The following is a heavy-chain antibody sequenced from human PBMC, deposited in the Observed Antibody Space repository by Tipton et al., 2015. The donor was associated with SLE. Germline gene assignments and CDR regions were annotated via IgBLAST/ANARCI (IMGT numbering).Heavy chain of an antibody. CDR1: GSSSSSGFF. CDR3: TSGSGGYQRTDY. CDR2: IYHSGST. D-gene: IGHD5-12*01. V-gene: IGHV4-38-2*02. Sequence: TLSLTCTVSGSSSSSGFFWGWIRQPPGKGLELIGTIYHSGSTYYSPSLKSRVTISVDPSKNQFPLQLTSVTAADTALYYCTSGSGGYQRTDYWGQGTLVTVSS. J-gene: IGHJ4*02.